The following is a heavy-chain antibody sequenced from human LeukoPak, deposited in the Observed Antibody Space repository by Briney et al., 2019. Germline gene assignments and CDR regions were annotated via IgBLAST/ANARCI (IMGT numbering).Heavy chain of an antibody. J-gene: IGHJ4*02. CDR1: GDSISSYY. CDR2: IYYSGST. Sequence: SETLSLTCTVSGDSISSYYWSWIRQPPGKGLEWIGYIYYSGSTNYNPSLKSRVTISVDTSKNQFSLKLSSVTAADTAMYYCARMSLSYCSSTSCSNLIDYWGQGTLVIVSS. CDR3: ARMSLSYCSSTSCSNLIDY. V-gene: IGHV4-59*01. D-gene: IGHD2-2*01.